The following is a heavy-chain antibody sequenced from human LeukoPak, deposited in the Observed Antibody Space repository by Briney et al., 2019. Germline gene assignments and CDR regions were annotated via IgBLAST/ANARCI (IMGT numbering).Heavy chain of an antibody. V-gene: IGHV1-2*02. CDR2: INPNSGGT. D-gene: IGHD2-2*01. CDR1: GYTFTAYY. Sequence: ASVKVSCKASGYTFTAYYMHGVRPAPGQGLDWMGWINPNSGGTNYAQKFQGRVTMTRDTSISTANMELSRLRSDDTAVYYCARDHLVVPGGYEHHYYGMDVWGQGTTVTVSS. J-gene: IGHJ6*02. CDR3: ARDHLVVPGGYEHHYYGMDV.